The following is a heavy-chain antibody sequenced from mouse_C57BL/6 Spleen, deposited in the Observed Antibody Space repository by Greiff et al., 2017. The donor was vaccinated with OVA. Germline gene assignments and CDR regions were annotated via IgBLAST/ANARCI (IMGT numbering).Heavy chain of an antibody. V-gene: IGHV1-64*01. J-gene: IGHJ1*03. CDR1: GYTFTSYW. CDR2: IHPNSGST. Sequence: QVQLQQPGAELVKPGASVKLSCKASGYTFTSYWMHWVKQRPGQGLEWIGMIHPNSGSTNYNEKFKSKATLTVDKSSSTAYMQLSSLTSEDSAVYYCARRGTTVVATDFDVWGTGTTVTVSS. D-gene: IGHD1-1*01. CDR3: ARRGTTVVATDFDV.